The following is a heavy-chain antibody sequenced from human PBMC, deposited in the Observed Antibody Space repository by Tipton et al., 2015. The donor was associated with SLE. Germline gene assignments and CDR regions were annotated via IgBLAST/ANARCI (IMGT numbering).Heavy chain of an antibody. V-gene: IGHV4-61*02. J-gene: IGHJ2*01. Sequence: LRLSCTVSGGSISSGGYYWSWIRQPAGKGLEWIGRAYADGKTNYNPSLKSRVTISVDTSKDHFSLKLSSVTAADTAVYYCARASPGVWGFDLWGRRSLVTVSS. D-gene: IGHD5/OR15-5a*01. CDR3: ARASPGVWGFDL. CDR2: AYADGKT. CDR1: GGSISSGGYY.